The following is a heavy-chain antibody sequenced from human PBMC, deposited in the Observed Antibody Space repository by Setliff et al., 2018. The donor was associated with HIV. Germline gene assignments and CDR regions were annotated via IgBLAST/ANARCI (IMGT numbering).Heavy chain of an antibody. V-gene: IGHV1-46*01. J-gene: IGHJ6*03. CDR1: GYTFVSDY. CDR2: INPSGGST. CDR3: ARGQPPTPRPYFYHMDV. Sequence: ASVKVSCKASGYTFVSDYIHWVRQAPGQGPEWMGIINPSGGSTNYAQKFQGRVTMTRDTFTSTVYMELSSLRFEDTAVYYCARGQPPTPRPYFYHMDVWGNGTSVTVSS. D-gene: IGHD2-15*01.